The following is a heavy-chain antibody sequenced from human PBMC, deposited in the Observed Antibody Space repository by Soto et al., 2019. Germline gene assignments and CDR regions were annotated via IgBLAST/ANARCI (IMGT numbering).Heavy chain of an antibody. CDR2: ISSSGSTI. CDR3: ARDTRYYYDSSGYYRDY. Sequence: GGSLRLSCAASGFTFSSYEMNWVRQAPGKGLEWVSYISSSGSTIYYADSVKGRFTISRDNAKNSLYLQMNSLRAEDTAVYYCARDTRYYYDSSGYYRDYWGQGTLVTVSS. CDR1: GFTFSSYE. V-gene: IGHV3-48*03. J-gene: IGHJ4*02. D-gene: IGHD3-22*01.